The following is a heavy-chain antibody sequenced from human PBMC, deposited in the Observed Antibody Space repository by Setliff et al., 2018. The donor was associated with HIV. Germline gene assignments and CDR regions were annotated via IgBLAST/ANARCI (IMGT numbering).Heavy chain of an antibody. V-gene: IGHV3-7*03. CDR3: ARDPAFGAFDI. CDR1: GFTFSNYE. CDR2: MNRDGSEK. D-gene: IGHD3-10*01. Sequence: PGGSLRLSCAASGFTFSNYEMNWVRQAPGKGLEYVAGMNRDGSEKGYADSVKGRFSISRDNAKNSLYLQMSSLRTEDTAVYFCARDPAFGAFDIWGQGTMVTVSS. J-gene: IGHJ3*02.